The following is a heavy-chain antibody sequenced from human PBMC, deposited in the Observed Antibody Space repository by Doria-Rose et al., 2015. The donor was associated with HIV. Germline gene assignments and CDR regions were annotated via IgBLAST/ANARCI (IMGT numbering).Heavy chain of an antibody. V-gene: IGHV2-26*01. CDR2: IISDDER. Sequence: QITLKESGPVLVKPTETLTLTCTVSGVSLSSPGMGVSWIRQPPGKALEWLGKIISDDERSYTTSLKSRLTISRGTSKSQVVLTMTDMDPVDTATYYCARIKSSRWYHKYYFDFWGQGTLVIVSA. J-gene: IGHJ4*02. CDR3: ARIKSSRWYHKYYFDF. D-gene: IGHD6-13*01. CDR1: GVSLSSPGMG.